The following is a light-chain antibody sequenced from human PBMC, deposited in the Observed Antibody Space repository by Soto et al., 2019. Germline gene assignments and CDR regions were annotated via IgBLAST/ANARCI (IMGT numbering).Light chain of an antibody. CDR1: ESVSSY. CDR2: DSS. V-gene: IGKV3-15*01. Sequence: EIVLTQSPGTLSLSPGERATLSCRASESVSSYLAWYQQKPGQAPRLLIYDSSTRATGIPARFSGSESGTEFALTISSLQSEDFAVYYCHHYHNWPMTFGQGTRLEIK. CDR3: HHYHNWPMT. J-gene: IGKJ5*01.